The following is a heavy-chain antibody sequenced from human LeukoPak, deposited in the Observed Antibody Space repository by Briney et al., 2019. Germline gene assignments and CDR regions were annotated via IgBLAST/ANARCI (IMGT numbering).Heavy chain of an antibody. CDR1: GGSFSGYY. Sequence: SETLSLTCAVYGGSFSGYYWSWIRQPPGKGLEWIGEINHSGGTNYNPSLKSRVTISVDTSKNQFSLKLSSVTAADTAVYYCARRGHHLVDDYWGQGTLVTVSS. D-gene: IGHD3-10*01. V-gene: IGHV4-34*01. J-gene: IGHJ4*02. CDR2: INHSGGT. CDR3: ARRGHHLVDDY.